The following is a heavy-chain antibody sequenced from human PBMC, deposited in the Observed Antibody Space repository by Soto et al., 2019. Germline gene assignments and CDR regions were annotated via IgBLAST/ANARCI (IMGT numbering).Heavy chain of an antibody. CDR3: AKDARLPQY. J-gene: IGHJ4*02. CDR1: GFTFSRYG. V-gene: IGHV3-33*06. D-gene: IGHD4-17*01. CDR2: IGHDGSAK. Sequence: PGGSLRLSCAASGFTFSRYGMNWVRQAPGKGLEWVAGIGHDGSAKYYADSVKGRFTISRDNSKNTLYLQMNSLRAEDTAVYYCAKDARLPQYWGQGTLVTVSS.